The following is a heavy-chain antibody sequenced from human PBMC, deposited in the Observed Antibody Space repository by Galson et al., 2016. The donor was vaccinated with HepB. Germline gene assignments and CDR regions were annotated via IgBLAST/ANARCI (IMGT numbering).Heavy chain of an antibody. CDR1: GVSMTSYY. J-gene: IGHJ4*02. V-gene: IGHV4-59*01. D-gene: IGHD3-16*02. CDR2: IHHSGTT. Sequence: SETLSLTCTVSGVSMTSYYWSWIRQTPGKGLEWIGNIHHSGTTNYNPSLKSRVTMTMDASQNHLSLTLRSVTAADTAIFYCARVGRADDLWGNYPFFDFWGQGTLATFSS. CDR3: ARVGRADDLWGNYPFFDF.